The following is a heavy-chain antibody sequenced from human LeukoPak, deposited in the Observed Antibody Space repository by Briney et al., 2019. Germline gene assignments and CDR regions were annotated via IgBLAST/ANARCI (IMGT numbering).Heavy chain of an antibody. CDR3: ARQKCTSTSCLTKNVFDI. D-gene: IGHD2-2*01. V-gene: IGHV4-4*09. Sequence: PSETLSLTCTVSGSISGYYWSWIRQPPGKGLEWIGYIYTSGSTNYNPSLESRVTISVDTSKNQFSLDLSSVTASDTAVYCCARQKCTSTSCLTKNVFDIRGQGTMVTVSS. J-gene: IGHJ3*02. CDR2: IYTSGST. CDR1: GSISGYY.